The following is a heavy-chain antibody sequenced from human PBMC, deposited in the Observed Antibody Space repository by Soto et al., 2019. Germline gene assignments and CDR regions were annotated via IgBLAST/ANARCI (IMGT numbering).Heavy chain of an antibody. D-gene: IGHD5-18*01. CDR3: ARVNTAMVGDYYYYYGMDV. V-gene: IGHV3-53*04. Sequence: GGSLRLSCAASGFTVSSNYMSWVRQAPGKGLEWVSVIYSGGSTYYADSVKGRFTISRHNSKNTLYLQMNSLRAEDTAVYYCARVNTAMVGDYYYYYGMDVGGQGTTVTVSS. CDR2: IYSGGST. CDR1: GFTVSSNY. J-gene: IGHJ6*02.